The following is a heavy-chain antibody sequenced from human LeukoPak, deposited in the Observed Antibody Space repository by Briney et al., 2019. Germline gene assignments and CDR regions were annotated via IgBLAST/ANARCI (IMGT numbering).Heavy chain of an antibody. Sequence: GGSLRLSCQASGFTFTVYARHSVRQAPGKGVEWVAVISYDSTKRYYAHSVKGRFTISRDNSRDTLFLQMAGLKDEDTAVYYCARTYCSGGTCSGADHWGQGTVVTVSS. CDR3: ARTYCSGGTCSGADH. D-gene: IGHD2-15*01. CDR1: GFTFTVYA. CDR2: ISYDSTKR. V-gene: IGHV3-30*04. J-gene: IGHJ5*02.